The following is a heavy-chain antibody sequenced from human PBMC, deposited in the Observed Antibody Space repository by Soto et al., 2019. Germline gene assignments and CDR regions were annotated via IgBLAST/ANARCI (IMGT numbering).Heavy chain of an antibody. V-gene: IGHV3-7*04. CDR3: ATGLGAPNWFDP. Sequence: EVQLVESGGGLVQPGGSLRLSCAASGFTFSSYWMSWVRQAPGKGLEWVANIKLAGSERYYVDSVKGRFTISRDNGKNLLYLQMNSLRGEDTAVYYCATGLGAPNWFDPWGQGTLVTVSS. J-gene: IGHJ5*02. CDR1: GFTFSSYW. D-gene: IGHD1-26*01. CDR2: IKLAGSER.